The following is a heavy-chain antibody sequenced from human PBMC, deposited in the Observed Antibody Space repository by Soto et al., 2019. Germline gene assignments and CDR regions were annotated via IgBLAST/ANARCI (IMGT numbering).Heavy chain of an antibody. CDR1: GGSISSSSYY. V-gene: IGHV4-39*01. CDR2: IYYSGST. D-gene: IGHD6-13*01. Sequence: PSETLSLTCTVSGGSISSSSYYWGWIRQPPGKGLEWIGSIYYSGSTYYKPSLKSRVTISVDTSKKQFSLKLSSVTAADTAVYYCASTYSSSWYDYYYGMDVWGQGTTVTVSS. J-gene: IGHJ6*02. CDR3: ASTYSSSWYDYYYGMDV.